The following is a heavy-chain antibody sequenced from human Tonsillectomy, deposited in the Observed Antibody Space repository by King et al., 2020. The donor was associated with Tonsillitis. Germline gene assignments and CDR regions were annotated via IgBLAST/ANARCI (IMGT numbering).Heavy chain of an antibody. CDR1: GFTFSSYG. D-gene: IGHD3-10*01. CDR2: IRYDGSKK. J-gene: IGHJ3*02. Sequence: QLVQSGGGLVQPGGSLRLSCAASGFTFSSYGIHWVRQAPGKGLEWVSFIRYDGSKKYYTDSVKGRFTISRDNSKNTLYLLMNSLKAEETAVYYCAKDRNGFGDFNACNIWGQGTMVTVSS. CDR3: AKDRNGFGDFNACNI. V-gene: IGHV3-30*02.